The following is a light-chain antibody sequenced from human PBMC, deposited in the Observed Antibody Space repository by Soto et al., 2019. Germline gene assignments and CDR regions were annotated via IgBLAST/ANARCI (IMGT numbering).Light chain of an antibody. CDR1: SSDVGGYNF. J-gene: IGLJ1*01. CDR2: DVN. CDR3: SSTHV. V-gene: IGLV2-14*03. Sequence: QSALTQPASVSGSPGQSITISCTGTSSDVGGYNFVSWYQQHPGKVPKLMIFDVNSRPSGVSDRFSGSKSGNTASLTISGLQAEDEGDYTSSSTHVFGSGTKLTVL.